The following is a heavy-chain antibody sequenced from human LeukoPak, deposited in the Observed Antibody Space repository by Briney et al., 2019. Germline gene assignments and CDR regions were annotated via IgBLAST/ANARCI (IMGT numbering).Heavy chain of an antibody. CDR1: GFTFSSYG. V-gene: IGHV4-59*01. CDR2: IYYSGST. CDR3: ARGGTAVIAPYAFDI. D-gene: IGHD4-23*01. J-gene: IGHJ3*02. Sequence: PGGSLRLSCAASGFTFSSYGMSWVRQAPGKGLEWIGYIYYSGSTNCNPSVKSRVAMSVDTSKKQFSLKLSSLTAADTAVYYCARGGTAVIAPYAFDIWGQGTMVTVSS.